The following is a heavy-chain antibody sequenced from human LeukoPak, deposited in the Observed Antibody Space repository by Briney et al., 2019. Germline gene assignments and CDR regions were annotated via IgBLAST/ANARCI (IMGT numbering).Heavy chain of an antibody. V-gene: IGHV1-46*01. CDR3: ARVGGYFDWLGDFDY. CDR1: GYTFTSYY. J-gene: IGHJ4*02. D-gene: IGHD3-9*01. Sequence: ASVKVSCKASGYTFTSYYMHWVRQAPGQGLEWMGIINPSGGSTNYAQKFQGRVTMTRDTSSSTVYMELSSLRSEDTAVYYCARVGGYFDWLGDFDYWGQGTLVTVSS. CDR2: INPSGGST.